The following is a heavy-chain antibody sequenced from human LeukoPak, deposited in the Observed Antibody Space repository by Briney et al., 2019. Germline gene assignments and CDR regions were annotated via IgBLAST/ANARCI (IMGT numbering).Heavy chain of an antibody. J-gene: IGHJ6*02. CDR2: IGNSGDRT. CDR1: GFTFSSYA. CDR3: AKGGV. V-gene: IGHV3-23*01. Sequence: GGSLRLSCAASGFTFSSYAMSWVRQAPGKGPEWVSGIGNSGDRTFYADSVKGRFTISRDNSKNTLYLQMNSLRVEDTALYYCAKGGVWGQGMRSPSP.